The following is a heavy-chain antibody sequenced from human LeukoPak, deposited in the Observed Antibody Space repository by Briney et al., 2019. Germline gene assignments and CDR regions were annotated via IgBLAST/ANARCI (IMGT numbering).Heavy chain of an antibody. Sequence: GRSLRLSCAASGFTFSSYGMHWVRQAPGKGLEWVAVISYDGYHEYYADSVKGRFTISRDNSRNTLFLQMNSLRADDTAVYYCARVGYNYDLGNAFDIWGQGTVVTVSS. CDR2: ISYDGYHE. J-gene: IGHJ3*02. V-gene: IGHV3-30*03. CDR1: GFTFSSYG. D-gene: IGHD1-20*01. CDR3: ARVGYNYDLGNAFDI.